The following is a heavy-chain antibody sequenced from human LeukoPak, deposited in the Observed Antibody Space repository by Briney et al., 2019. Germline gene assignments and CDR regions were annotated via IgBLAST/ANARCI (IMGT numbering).Heavy chain of an antibody. Sequence: ASVMVLCKASGYTFTSYGISWLRRAPGQGLEWMGWISDYNGNTNYAQTLQGRVTMTTDTSTSTAYMELRGLRSDDTAVYYCAREAMVRGVDFDYWGQGTLVTVSS. CDR2: ISDYNGNT. D-gene: IGHD3-10*01. V-gene: IGHV1-18*04. CDR3: AREAMVRGVDFDY. J-gene: IGHJ4*02. CDR1: GYTFTSYG.